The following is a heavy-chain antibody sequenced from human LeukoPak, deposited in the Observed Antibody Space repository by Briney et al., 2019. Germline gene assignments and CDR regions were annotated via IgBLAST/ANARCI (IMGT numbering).Heavy chain of an antibody. CDR3: ARYARGVVVPAASIYYGMDV. CDR1: GGSVSSCSYY. Sequence: SETLSLTCTVSGGSVSSCSYYWSWIRQPPGKGLEWIGYIYYSGSTNYDPSLKSRVTISVDTSKNQFSLKLSSVTAAETAVYYCARYARGVVVPAASIYYGMDVWGKGTTVTVSS. V-gene: IGHV4-61*01. CDR2: IYYSGST. J-gene: IGHJ6*04. D-gene: IGHD2-2*01.